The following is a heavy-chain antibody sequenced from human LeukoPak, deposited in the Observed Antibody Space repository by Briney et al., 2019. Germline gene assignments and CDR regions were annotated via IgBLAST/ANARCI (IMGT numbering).Heavy chain of an antibody. J-gene: IGHJ5*02. D-gene: IGHD6-13*01. CDR3: ARDLRWYSSSWYDKKNWFDP. CDR1: GGSISSYY. CDR2: NYTSGST. V-gene: IGHV4-4*07. Sequence: NSSETLSLTCTVSGGSISSYYWSWIRQPAGKGLEWIGRNYTSGSTNYNPSLKSRVTMSVDTSKNQFSLKLSSVTAADTAVYYCARDLRWYSSSWYDKKNWFDPWGQGTLVTVSS.